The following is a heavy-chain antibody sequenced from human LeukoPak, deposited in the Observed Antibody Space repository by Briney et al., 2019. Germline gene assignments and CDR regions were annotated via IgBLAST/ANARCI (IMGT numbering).Heavy chain of an antibody. CDR2: ISSSGSTI. CDR1: GFTFSPYA. D-gene: IGHD5-18*01. Sequence: GGSLRLSCAASGFTFSPYAMNWVRQAPGKGLEGVSYISSSGSTIYYEDSVKGRFTISRDNAKNSLYLQMNSLRAEDTAVYYCAREGGGYTSGSFDYWGQGTLVTVSS. CDR3: AREGGGYTSGSFDY. J-gene: IGHJ4*02. V-gene: IGHV3-48*03.